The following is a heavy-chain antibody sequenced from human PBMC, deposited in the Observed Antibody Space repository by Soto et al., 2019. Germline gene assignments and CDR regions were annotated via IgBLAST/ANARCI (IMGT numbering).Heavy chain of an antibody. V-gene: IGHV1-69*01. Sequence: QVQLVQSGAEVKKPGSSVKVSCKASGGTFSSYAISWVRQAPGQGLEWMGGIIPISETTNYAQKFQGRVTITADESKSTAYMELSSLRSEDTGVYYCARSQGSSTSLEIYYYYYYGMDVWGKGTTVTVSS. CDR3: ARSQGSSTSLEIYYYYYYGMDV. J-gene: IGHJ6*04. CDR1: GGTFSSYA. CDR2: IIPISETT. D-gene: IGHD2-2*01.